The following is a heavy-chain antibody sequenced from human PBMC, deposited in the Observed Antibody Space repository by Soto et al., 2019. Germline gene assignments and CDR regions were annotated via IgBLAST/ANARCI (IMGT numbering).Heavy chain of an antibody. CDR2: ISYDGTNK. V-gene: IGHV3-30*18. D-gene: IGHD4-17*01. J-gene: IGHJ6*02. CDR1: GFTFSTYG. CDR3: AKDLQSYGDYDYYCYGMDV. Sequence: QVQLVESGGGEVQPGRSLTISCAASGFTFSTYGMHWVRQTSVKGLEWVAVISYDGTNKFYSDSVKGRFTISRDNFKNTLTLQMNSLRADDTAVYSCAKDLQSYGDYDYYCYGMDVWGLGTRVTVSS.